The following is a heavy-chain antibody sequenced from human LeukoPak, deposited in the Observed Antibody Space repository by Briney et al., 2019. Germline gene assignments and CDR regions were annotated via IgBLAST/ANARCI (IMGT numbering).Heavy chain of an antibody. V-gene: IGHV3-13*01. Sequence: GGSLRLSCAASGFTFSSYDMHWVRQATGKGLEWVSAIGTAGDTYYPGSVKGRFTISRENAKNSLYLQMNSLRAEDTVVYYCAREPPYYDSSGLYYYYGMDVWGQGTTVTVSS. CDR2: IGTAGDT. D-gene: IGHD3-22*01. CDR1: GFTFSSYD. J-gene: IGHJ6*02. CDR3: AREPPYYDSSGLYYYYGMDV.